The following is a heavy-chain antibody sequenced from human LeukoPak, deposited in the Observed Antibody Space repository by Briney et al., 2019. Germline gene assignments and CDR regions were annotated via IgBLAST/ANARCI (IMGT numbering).Heavy chain of an antibody. J-gene: IGHJ4*02. Sequence: SSETLSLTCTVSGGSISSGSYYWSWIRQPAGKGLEWIGRIYTSGTTNYNPSLKSRVTISVGTSKNQFSLELSSVTAADTAVYFCARARDGYSNFFDYWGQGTLVSVSS. V-gene: IGHV4-61*02. CDR2: IYTSGTT. CDR3: ARARDGYSNFFDY. D-gene: IGHD5-24*01. CDR1: GGSISSGSYY.